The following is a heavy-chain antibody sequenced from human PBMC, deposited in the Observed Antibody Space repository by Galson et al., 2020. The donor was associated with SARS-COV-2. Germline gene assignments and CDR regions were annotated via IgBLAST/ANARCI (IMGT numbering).Heavy chain of an antibody. V-gene: IGHV4-34*01. CDR3: ARGPAGAPQYFDS. Sequence: SETLSLTCAVYGGSLSGFSWNWIRQSPGKRLEWIGEINLSGSTKYNPSLKSRVSISIDTSKNQFSLNLSSVTAADTAVFYCARGPAGAPQYFDSWGQGTLVTVSS. CDR1: GGSLSGFS. J-gene: IGHJ4*02. D-gene: IGHD3-10*01. CDR2: INLSGST.